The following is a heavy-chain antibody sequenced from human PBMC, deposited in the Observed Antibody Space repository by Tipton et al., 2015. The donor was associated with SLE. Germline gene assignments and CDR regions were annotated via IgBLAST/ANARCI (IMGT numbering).Heavy chain of an antibody. J-gene: IGHJ4*02. CDR3: ARRYNRPITIFGVANFDY. Sequence: TLSLTCTVSGGSISSSSYYWGWIRQPPGKGLEWIGSIYYSGSTYYNPSLKSRVTISVDTSKNQFSLKLSSVTAADTAVYYCARRYNRPITIFGVANFDYWGQGTLVTVSS. V-gene: IGHV4-39*07. CDR2: IYYSGST. CDR1: GGSISSSSYY. D-gene: IGHD3-3*01.